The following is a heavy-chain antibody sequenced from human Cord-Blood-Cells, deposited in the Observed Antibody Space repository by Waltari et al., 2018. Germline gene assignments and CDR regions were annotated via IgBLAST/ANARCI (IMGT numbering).Heavy chain of an antibody. J-gene: IGHJ5*02. CDR1: GGSFSGYY. V-gene: IGHV4-34*01. CDR2: INHSGST. D-gene: IGHD3-3*01. Sequence: QVQLQQWGAGLLKPSETLSLTCAVYGGSFSGYYWSWIRQPPGKGLEWIGEINHSGSTNDNPALKSRVTISVDTSKNQFSLKLSSVTAADTAVYYCAIKAFWSCYLDWFDPWGQGTLVTVSS. CDR3: AIKAFWSCYLDWFDP.